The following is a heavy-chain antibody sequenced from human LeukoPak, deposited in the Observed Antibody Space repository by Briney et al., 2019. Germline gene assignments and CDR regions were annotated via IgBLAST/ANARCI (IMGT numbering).Heavy chain of an antibody. CDR2: IHSSGST. CDR1: GGSISNYY. V-gene: IGHV4-4*07. Sequence: SETLSLTCTVSGGSISNYYWSWLRQSAGKGLEWIGRIHSSGSTNFNPSLRSPVTMSADTSKHQFSLWLTSMTAADPALYYCARGIATIMQDSFDVWGLGTMVTVSS. CDR3: ARGIATIMQDSFDV. J-gene: IGHJ3*01. D-gene: IGHD1-26*01.